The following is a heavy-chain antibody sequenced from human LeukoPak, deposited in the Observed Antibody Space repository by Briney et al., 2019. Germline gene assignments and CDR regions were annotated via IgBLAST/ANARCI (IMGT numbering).Heavy chain of an antibody. D-gene: IGHD3-22*01. CDR1: GFTVSSNY. Sequence: GGSLRLSCAASGFTVSSNYMNWVRQSPGKGLEWVSIIYSTDITYYADSVKGRFIISRDNSKNTLYLQMNSLRAEDTALYYCARWIYYSDTSGSFDYWGQGALVTVSS. V-gene: IGHV3-53*01. CDR3: ARWIYYSDTSGSFDY. J-gene: IGHJ4*02. CDR2: IYSTDIT.